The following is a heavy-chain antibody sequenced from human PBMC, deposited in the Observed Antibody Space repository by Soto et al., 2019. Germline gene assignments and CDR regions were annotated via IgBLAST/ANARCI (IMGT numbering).Heavy chain of an antibody. CDR3: ATDRKKVVGATYYYYGMDV. CDR1: GFTFSSYG. V-gene: IGHV3-33*01. Sequence: QVQLVESGGGVVQPGRSLRLSCAASGFTFSSYGMHWVRQAPGKGLEWVAVIWYDGSNKYYADSVKGRFTISRDNSKNTLYLQMNSLRAEDTAVYYCATDRKKVVGATYYYYGMDVWGQGTTVTVSS. J-gene: IGHJ6*02. D-gene: IGHD1-26*01. CDR2: IWYDGSNK.